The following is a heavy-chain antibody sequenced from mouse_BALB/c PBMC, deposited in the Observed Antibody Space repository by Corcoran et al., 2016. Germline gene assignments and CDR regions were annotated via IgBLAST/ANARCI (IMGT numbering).Heavy chain of an antibody. V-gene: IGHV9-1*02. J-gene: IGHJ4*01. CDR1: GYTFTSYG. Sequence: QIQLVQSGPELKKPGETVKISCKASGYTFTSYGMNWVKQAPGKGLKWMGWINTYTGEPTYADAFKGRFAFSLESSASTAYLQINNLKNEDMATYFCAREPYAMDYWGQGTSVAVSS. CDR3: AREPYAMDY. CDR2: INTYTGEP.